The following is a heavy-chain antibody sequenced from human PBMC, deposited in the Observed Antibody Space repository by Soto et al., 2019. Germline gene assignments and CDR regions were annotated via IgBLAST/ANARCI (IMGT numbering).Heavy chain of an antibody. CDR1: GYTFTGYY. J-gene: IGHJ6*02. CDR2: INPNSGGT. V-gene: IGHV1-2*04. D-gene: IGHD6-13*01. Sequence: ASVKVSCKASGYTFTGYYMHWVRQAPGQGLEWMGWINPNSGGTNYAQKFQGWVTMTRDTSISTAYMELSRLRSDDTAVYYCARACSDRSWSTFLKEYYGMDVWGQGTTVTVSS. CDR3: ARACSDRSWSTFLKEYYGMDV.